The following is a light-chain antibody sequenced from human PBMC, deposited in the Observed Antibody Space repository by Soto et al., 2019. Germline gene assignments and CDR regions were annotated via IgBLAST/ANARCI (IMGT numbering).Light chain of an antibody. CDR2: GAS. CDR3: QQYGSSPPLT. Sequence: EIVLTQSPGTLSLSPVERATLSCMASQSVSSSYLAWYQQKPGQAPRLLIYGASSRATGIPDRLSGSGSGTDFTLTISRLEPEDFAVYYCQQYGSSPPLTFGGGTKVDIK. V-gene: IGKV3-20*01. CDR1: QSVSSSY. J-gene: IGKJ4*01.